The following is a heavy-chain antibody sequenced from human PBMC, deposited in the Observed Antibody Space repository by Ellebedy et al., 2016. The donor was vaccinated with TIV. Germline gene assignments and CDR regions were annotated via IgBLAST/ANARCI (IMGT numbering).Heavy chain of an antibody. J-gene: IGHJ4*02. CDR3: ARADNWNCDY. D-gene: IGHD1-20*01. CDR1: GGTFSSYA. Sequence: ASVKVSXXASGGTFSSYAISWVRQAPGQRLEWMGWISAYNGNTNYAQKLQGRVTMTTDTSTSTAYMELRSLRSDDTAVYYCARADNWNCDYWGQGTLVTVSS. V-gene: IGHV1-18*01. CDR2: ISAYNGNT.